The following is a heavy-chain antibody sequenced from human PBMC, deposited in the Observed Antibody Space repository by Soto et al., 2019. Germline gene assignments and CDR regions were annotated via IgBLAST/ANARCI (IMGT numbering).Heavy chain of an antibody. V-gene: IGHV4-30-2*01. J-gene: IGHJ4*02. Sequence: SETLSLTCTVSGGSLSNGYWSWIRQPPGKGLEWIGYIYHSGSTYYNPSLKSRVTISVDRSKNQFALKLSSVTAADTAVYYCASSGKVNGFDYWGQGTLVTVSS. CDR1: GGSLSNGY. CDR3: ASSGKVNGFDY. CDR2: IYHSGST. D-gene: IGHD3-10*01.